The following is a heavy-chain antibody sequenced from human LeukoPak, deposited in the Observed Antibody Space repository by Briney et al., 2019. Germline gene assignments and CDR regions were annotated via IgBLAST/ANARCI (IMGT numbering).Heavy chain of an antibody. Sequence: PGGSLRLSCAGSGFTFDDYGMSWVRQAPGKGLEWVSGFNWNGGSTGYGDSVKGRFTISRDNAKNSLYLQMNSLRAEDTALYYCARARSGYYSSFDYWGQGTLVTVSS. CDR1: GFTFDDYG. V-gene: IGHV3-20*04. D-gene: IGHD3-22*01. CDR3: ARARSGYYSSFDY. CDR2: FNWNGGST. J-gene: IGHJ4*02.